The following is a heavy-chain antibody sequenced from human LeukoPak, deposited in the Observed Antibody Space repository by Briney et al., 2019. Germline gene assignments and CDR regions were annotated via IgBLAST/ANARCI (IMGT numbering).Heavy chain of an antibody. V-gene: IGHV3-15*01. CDR3: ATDVSRYTVTWGGFDI. J-gene: IGHJ3*02. CDR2: IRRITDGGTT. CDR1: GFTFSNAW. D-gene: IGHD1-14*01. Sequence: GGSLRLSCSASGFTFSNAWMNWVRHAPRKGLEWGVRIRRITDGGTTDYAAPVKGRFTISSDDSKNTLYLQMNSLTNEDAGVYYCATDVSRYTVTWGGFDIWGQGTRVTVSS.